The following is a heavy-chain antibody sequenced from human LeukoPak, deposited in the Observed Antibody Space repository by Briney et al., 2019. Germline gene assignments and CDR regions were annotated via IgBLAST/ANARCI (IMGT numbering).Heavy chain of an antibody. Sequence: SETLSLTCTVSGGSIRSTSYYWGWIRQPPGKGLEWIGSIYYSGSTYYNPSLKSRVTISVDTSKNQFSLKLSSVTAADTAVYYCARLDSSGYSYYYYYYMDVWGKGTTVTVSS. CDR3: ARLDSSGYSYYYYYYMDV. J-gene: IGHJ6*03. D-gene: IGHD3-22*01. CDR2: IYYSGST. CDR1: GGSIRSTSYY. V-gene: IGHV4-39*01.